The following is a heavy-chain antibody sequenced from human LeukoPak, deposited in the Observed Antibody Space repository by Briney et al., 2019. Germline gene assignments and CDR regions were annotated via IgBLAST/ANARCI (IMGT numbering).Heavy chain of an antibody. Sequence: GASVKVSCKVSGYSLSDLSIHWVRHVAAKGLEWMGGFEPEEGAHGETIFAQKFEDRLTLTEDTSADTAYMELVRLTSEDTAVYYCATDRLEIYALHIWGQGTAVTVSS. CDR2: FEPEEGAHGET. J-gene: IGHJ3*02. CDR1: GYSLSDLS. V-gene: IGHV1-24*01. CDR3: ATDRLEIYALHI. D-gene: IGHD1-1*01.